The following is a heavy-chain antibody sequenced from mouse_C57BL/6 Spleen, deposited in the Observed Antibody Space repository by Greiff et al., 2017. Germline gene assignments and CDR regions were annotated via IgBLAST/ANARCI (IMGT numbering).Heavy chain of an antibody. Sequence: VQLQQSGPELVKPGASVKMSCKASGYTFTDYNMHWVKQSHGKSLEWIGYINPNYGGTSYNQKFKGKATLTVNQSSSTAYMELRSLTSEDSAVYDCASYSYYAMDYWGQGTSVTVSS. D-gene: IGHD2-12*01. CDR2: INPNYGGT. J-gene: IGHJ4*01. V-gene: IGHV1-22*01. CDR1: GYTFTDYN. CDR3: ASYSYYAMDY.